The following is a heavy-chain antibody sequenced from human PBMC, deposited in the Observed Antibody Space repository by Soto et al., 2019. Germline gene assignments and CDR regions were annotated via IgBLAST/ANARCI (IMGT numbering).Heavy chain of an antibody. CDR3: ARSVEWLASFDY. CDR2: MNPNSGNT. J-gene: IGHJ4*02. V-gene: IGHV1-8*01. D-gene: IGHD6-19*01. CDR1: GYTFTSYD. Sequence: QVQLVQSGAEVKKPVASVKVSCKASGYTFTSYDINWVRQATGQGLEWMGWMNPNSGNTGYAHKFQGRVTMTRNTSISTAYMELSSLRSDDTAVYYCARSVEWLASFDYWGQGTLVTVSS.